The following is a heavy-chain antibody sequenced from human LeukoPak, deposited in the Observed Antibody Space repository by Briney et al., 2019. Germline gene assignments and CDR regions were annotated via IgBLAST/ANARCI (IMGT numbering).Heavy chain of an antibody. CDR3: AKARNWGDYFGY. Sequence: GGSLRLSCAASGLTFDDYAMHWVRQAPGKGLEWVSGISWNSGSIGYADSVKGRFTISRDNAKNSLYLQMNSLRAEDTALYYCAKARNWGDYFGYWGQGTLVTVSS. CDR2: ISWNSGSI. CDR1: GLTFDDYA. V-gene: IGHV3-9*01. D-gene: IGHD7-27*01. J-gene: IGHJ4*02.